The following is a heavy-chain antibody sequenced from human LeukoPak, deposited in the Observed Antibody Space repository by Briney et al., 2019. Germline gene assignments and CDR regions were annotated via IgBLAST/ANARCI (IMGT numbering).Heavy chain of an antibody. CDR1: GHSFTSYW. V-gene: IGHV5-51*01. D-gene: IGHD2-15*01. CDR2: IYPGDSDT. CDR3: ARLAGSGGSCHRCFDY. J-gene: IGHJ4*02. Sequence: GESLKISCKGSGHSFTSYWIGWVRQMPGKGLEWMGIIYPGDSDTRYSPSFQGQVTISADKSISTAYLQWSSLEASDTAMYYCARLAGSGGSCHRCFDYWGQGTLVTVSS.